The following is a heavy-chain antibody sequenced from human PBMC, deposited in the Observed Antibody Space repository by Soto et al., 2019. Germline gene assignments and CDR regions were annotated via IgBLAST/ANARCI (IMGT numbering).Heavy chain of an antibody. CDR2: IYYSGST. Sequence: NPSETLSLTCTVSGGSVSSGSYYWSWIRQPPGKGLEWIGYIYYSGSTNYNPSLKSRVTISVDTSKNQFSLKLSSVTAADTAVYYCATGRDGVAGSYYFDYWGQGTLVTVSS. D-gene: IGHD4-17*01. CDR3: ATGRDGVAGSYYFDY. V-gene: IGHV4-61*01. CDR1: GGSVSSGSYY. J-gene: IGHJ4*02.